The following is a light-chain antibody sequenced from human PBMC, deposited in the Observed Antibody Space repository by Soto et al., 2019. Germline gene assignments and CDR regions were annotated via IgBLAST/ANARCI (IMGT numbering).Light chain of an antibody. V-gene: IGKV1-9*01. J-gene: IGKJ5*01. Sequence: DIQLTQSPSFLSSSVGDRVTTTCRARQGISSYLAWYQQKPGKAPKLLIYAASTLQSGVPSRFSGSGSGTEFTLTISSLQPEDFATYYCQQLNSYLPFTFGQGTRLEI. CDR1: QGISSY. CDR3: QQLNSYLPFT. CDR2: AAS.